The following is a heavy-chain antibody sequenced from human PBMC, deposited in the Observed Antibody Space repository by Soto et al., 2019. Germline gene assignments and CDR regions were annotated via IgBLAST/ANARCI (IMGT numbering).Heavy chain of an antibody. V-gene: IGHV5-10-1*01. Sequence: PGESLKISCKGSGYSFTSYWISWVRQMPGKGLEWMGRIDPSDSYTNYSPSFQGHVTISADKSISTAYLQWSSLKASDTAMYYCAIRTLPGSGSYRLPYYYYGMDVWGQGTTVTVS. CDR1: GYSFTSYW. CDR3: AIRTLPGSGSYRLPYYYYGMDV. CDR2: IDPSDSYT. D-gene: IGHD3-10*01. J-gene: IGHJ6*02.